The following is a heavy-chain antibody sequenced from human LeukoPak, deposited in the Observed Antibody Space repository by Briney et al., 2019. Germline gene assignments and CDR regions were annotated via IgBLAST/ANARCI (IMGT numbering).Heavy chain of an antibody. D-gene: IGHD2-15*01. J-gene: IGHJ4*02. CDR3: AKDLVKVVVAEFDY. Sequence: KPGGSLRLSCAASGFTFSDYYMSWIRQAPGKGLEWVSYISISGSTIYYADSVKGRFTISRDNSKNTLYLQMNSLRAEDTAVYYCAKDLVKVVVAEFDYWGQGTLVTVSS. CDR1: GFTFSDYY. CDR2: ISISGSTI. V-gene: IGHV3-11*01.